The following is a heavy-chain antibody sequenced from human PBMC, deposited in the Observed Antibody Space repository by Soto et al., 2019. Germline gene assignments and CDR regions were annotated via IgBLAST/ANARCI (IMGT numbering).Heavy chain of an antibody. D-gene: IGHD3-22*01. CDR2: IWYDGSNK. V-gene: IGHV3-30*02. Sequence: GGSLRLSCAGSGFTFRTYGLHWVRQAPGKGLEWVAVIWYDGSNKYYVDSVKGRFTISRDNSKNTLDLQMNSLRVEDTAVFYCAQDTYYHDTSGYYTFDYWGQGALVTVSS. J-gene: IGHJ4*02. CDR3: AQDTYYHDTSGYYTFDY. CDR1: GFTFRTYG.